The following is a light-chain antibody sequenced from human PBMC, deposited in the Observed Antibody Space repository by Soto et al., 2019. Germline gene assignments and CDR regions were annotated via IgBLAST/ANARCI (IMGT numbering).Light chain of an antibody. CDR2: AAS. V-gene: IGKV1-8*01. J-gene: IGKJ1*01. CDR1: QGISSY. Sequence: AVRMTQSPSSFSASTGDRVTITCRASQGISSYLAWYQQKPGKAPKLLIYAASTLQSGVPSRFSGIGSGTDLTLTISCLQSEDFATYYCQQYYSYPRMFGQGTKVEMK. CDR3: QQYYSYPRM.